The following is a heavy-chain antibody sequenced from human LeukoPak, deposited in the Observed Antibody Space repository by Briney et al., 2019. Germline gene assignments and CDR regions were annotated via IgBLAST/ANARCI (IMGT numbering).Heavy chain of an antibody. CDR1: GGSFSGYY. V-gene: IGHV4-34*01. D-gene: IGHD6-13*01. CDR3: ARARIAGKYFDY. Sequence: PSETPSLTCAVYGGSFSGYYWSWTRQPPGKGLEWIGEINHSGSTNYNPSLKSRVTISVDTSKNQFSLKLSSVTAADTAVYYCARARIAGKYFDYWGQGTLVTVSS. CDR2: INHSGST. J-gene: IGHJ4*02.